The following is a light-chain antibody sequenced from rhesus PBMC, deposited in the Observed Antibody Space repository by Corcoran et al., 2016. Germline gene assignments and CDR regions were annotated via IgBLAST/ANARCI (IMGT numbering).Light chain of an antibody. Sequence: DIQMTQSPSSLSASLGDTVTITCQASQGISSWLAWYQQTPGKAPKLLNYKASSLKDGVPSRFSGSGSGTNFTLTISSLQPEDFVTYFCLQYNSNPFTFGPGTKLDLK. CDR2: KAS. V-gene: IGKV1-22*01. CDR3: LQYNSNPFT. CDR1: QGISSW. J-gene: IGKJ3*01.